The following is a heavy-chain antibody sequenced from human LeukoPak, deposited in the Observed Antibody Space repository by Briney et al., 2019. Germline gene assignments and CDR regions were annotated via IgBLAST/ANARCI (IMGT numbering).Heavy chain of an antibody. CDR1: GFTFPDYG. V-gene: IGHV3-20*01. CDR2: VDLNGGST. J-gene: IGHJ4*02. D-gene: IGHD3-10*01. CDR3: GRFFNFDGSGTYYPFDS. Sequence: GGSPRLSSAASGFTFPDYGGRGVRLAPGKGREWVSGVDLNGGSTHYADSVKGRFTISRDNAKNSLYLHMNTLRAEDTALYDCGRFFNFDGSGTYYPFDSWGQGALVSVSS.